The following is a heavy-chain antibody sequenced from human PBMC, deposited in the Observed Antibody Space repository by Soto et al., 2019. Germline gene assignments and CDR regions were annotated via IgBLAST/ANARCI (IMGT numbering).Heavy chain of an antibody. CDR3: AKGGDYYGMDV. Sequence: GGSLRLSCAASGFTFSSYGMHWVRQAPGKGLEWVAVISYDGSNKYYADSVKGRFTISRDNSKNTLYLQMNSLRAEDTAVYYCAKGGDYYGMDVWGQGTTVTVSS. CDR2: ISYDGSNK. J-gene: IGHJ6*02. D-gene: IGHD1-26*01. CDR1: GFTFSSYG. V-gene: IGHV3-30*18.